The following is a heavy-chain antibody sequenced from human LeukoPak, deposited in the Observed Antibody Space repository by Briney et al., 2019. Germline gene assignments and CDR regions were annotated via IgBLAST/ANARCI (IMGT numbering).Heavy chain of an antibody. V-gene: IGHV3-30*18. CDR1: GFTFSYFR. J-gene: IGHJ4*02. Sequence: GGSLRLSCAASGFTFSYFRMHWVPQAPGRGLEWVAVISYDGSNKYYAASVKGRFTISRDNSKNTLYLQMNSLRTEDTAVYYCAKGIVSTSAGGFDYWGQGTLVTVSS. CDR2: ISYDGSNK. D-gene: IGHD2-2*01. CDR3: AKGIVSTSAGGFDY.